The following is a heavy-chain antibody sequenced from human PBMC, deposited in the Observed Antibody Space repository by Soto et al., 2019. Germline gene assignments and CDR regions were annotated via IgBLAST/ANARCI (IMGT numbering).Heavy chain of an antibody. CDR2: IYYGGST. D-gene: IGHD3-10*01. CDR1: GASINDYY. Sequence: PSETLSLTCIVSGASINDYYWSWIRQPPGNGLEWIGYIYYGGSTNYNPSLKSRVTISVDTSKTQFSLELTSVTAADTAVYFCARDRASFNFDYWGQGALVTVSS. J-gene: IGHJ4*02. V-gene: IGHV4-59*13. CDR3: ARDRASFNFDY.